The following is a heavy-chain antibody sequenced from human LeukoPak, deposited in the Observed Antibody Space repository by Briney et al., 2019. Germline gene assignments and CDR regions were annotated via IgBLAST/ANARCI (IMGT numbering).Heavy chain of an antibody. Sequence: PGGSLRLSCTASGFTFGDYAMSWFRQAPGKGLGGVGFIRSKAYVGTTDYAASVKGRFTISRDDSKSIAYLQMNSLKTEDTAVYYCTRDLLWGYSGSYPSPLGEFLYDYWGQGTLVTVSS. V-gene: IGHV3-49*03. D-gene: IGHD1-26*01. CDR1: GFTFGDYA. J-gene: IGHJ4*02. CDR2: IRSKAYVGTT. CDR3: TRDLLWGYSGSYPSPLGEFLYDY.